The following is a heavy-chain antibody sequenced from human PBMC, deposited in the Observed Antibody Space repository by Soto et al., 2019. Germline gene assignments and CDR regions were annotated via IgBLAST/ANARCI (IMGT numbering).Heavy chain of an antibody. V-gene: IGHV3-64D*06. CDR1: GFTFSNYA. CDR2: IVRNGGST. J-gene: IGHJ5*02. D-gene: IGHD3-22*01. CDR3: VKEGYYYGSSGYYYGWFDP. Sequence: GGSLRLFCSASGFTFSNYAMHWVRQAPGKGLKNVSAIVRNGGSTYYADSVKGRFTISRDNSKNTLYLQMSSLRAEDTAVYYCVKEGYYYGSSGYYYGWFDPWGQGTLVTVSS.